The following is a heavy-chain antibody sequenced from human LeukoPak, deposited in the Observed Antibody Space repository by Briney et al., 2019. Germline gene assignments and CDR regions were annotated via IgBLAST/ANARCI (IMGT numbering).Heavy chain of an antibody. CDR1: GASLRSSNSY. Sequence: SETLSLTCTVSGASLRSSNSYWGWIRQPPGKGLEWIGSIYYSGSTYYNPSLKSRVTISIDTSKNQFSLRLSSVTAADTAVYYCARHPYDFWTNNDSDHWGQGTLVTVSS. V-gene: IGHV4-39*01. CDR2: IYYSGST. D-gene: IGHD3-3*01. CDR3: ARHPYDFWTNNDSDH. J-gene: IGHJ4*02.